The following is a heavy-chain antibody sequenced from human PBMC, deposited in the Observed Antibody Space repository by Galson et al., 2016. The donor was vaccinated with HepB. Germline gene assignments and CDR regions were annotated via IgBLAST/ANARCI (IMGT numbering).Heavy chain of an antibody. Sequence: TLSLTCTVSGGSISSGGGYYWNWIRQHPGKGLEWIGYIYHSGNAHSNLSLKSRVTISVDTSKDQFPLKLTSVTAADTAVYYCARGSGYCSSTSCYAGPFEYWGQGTLVTVSS. CDR2: IYHSGNA. CDR3: ARGSGYCSSTSCYAGPFEY. V-gene: IGHV4-31*03. CDR1: GGSISSGGGYY. J-gene: IGHJ4*02. D-gene: IGHD2-2*01.